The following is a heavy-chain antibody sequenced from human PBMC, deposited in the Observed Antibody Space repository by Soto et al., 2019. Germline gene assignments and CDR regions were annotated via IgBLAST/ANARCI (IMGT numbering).Heavy chain of an antibody. CDR2: ISYDGSNK. Sequence: GGSLRLSCAASGFTFSSYGVHWVRQAPGKGLEWVAVISYDGSNKYYADSVKGRFTISRDNSKNTLYPQMNSLRAEDTAVYYSAKDHRGELEPSDYYYYYGMDVWGQGTTVTVSS. J-gene: IGHJ6*02. V-gene: IGHV3-30*18. CDR3: AKDHRGELEPSDYYYYYGMDV. D-gene: IGHD1-1*01. CDR1: GFTFSSYG.